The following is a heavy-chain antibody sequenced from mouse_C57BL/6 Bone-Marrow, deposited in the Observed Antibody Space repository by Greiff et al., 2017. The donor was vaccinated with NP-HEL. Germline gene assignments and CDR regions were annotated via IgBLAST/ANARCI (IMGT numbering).Heavy chain of an antibody. CDR1: GYTFTSYW. V-gene: IGHV1-69*01. J-gene: IGHJ3*01. CDR3: ARGTGPWFAY. Sequence: QVQLKQPGAELVMPGASVKLSCKASGYTFTSYWMHWVKQRPGQGLEWIGEIDPSDSYTNYNQKFKGKSTLTVDKSSSTAYMQLSSLTSEDSAVYYCARGTGPWFAYWGQGTLVTVSA. CDR2: IDPSDSYT. D-gene: IGHD4-1*01.